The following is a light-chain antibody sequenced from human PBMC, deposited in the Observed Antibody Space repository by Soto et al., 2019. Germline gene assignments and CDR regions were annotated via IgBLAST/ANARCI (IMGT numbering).Light chain of an antibody. CDR1: QSVSTF. J-gene: IGKJ4*01. V-gene: IGKV3-11*01. CDR2: DAS. CDR3: HQRSNWPPLT. Sequence: EIVLTQSPAPLSLSPGERATLSCRASQSVSTFLAWYQQRPGQPPRLVIYDASRRATGIPSRFSGSGSGTDFTLTISSLEPEDFAIYYCHQRSNWPPLTFGGGTKVEIK.